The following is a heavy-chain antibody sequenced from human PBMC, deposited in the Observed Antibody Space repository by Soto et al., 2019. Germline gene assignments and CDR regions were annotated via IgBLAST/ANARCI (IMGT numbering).Heavy chain of an antibody. CDR3: ARVNSGNYDFWSGYQEGVCAYYFDY. Sequence: ASVKVSCKASGYTFTSYYMHWVRQAPGQGLEWMGIINPSGGSTSYAQKFQGRVTMTRDTSTSTVYMELSSLRSEDTAVYYCARVNSGNYDFWSGYQEGVCAYYFDYWGQGTLVTVSS. D-gene: IGHD3-3*01. J-gene: IGHJ4*02. V-gene: IGHV1-46*01. CDR1: GYTFTSYY. CDR2: INPSGGST.